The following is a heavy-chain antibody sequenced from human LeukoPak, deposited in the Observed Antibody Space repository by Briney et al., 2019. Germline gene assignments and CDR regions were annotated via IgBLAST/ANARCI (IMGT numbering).Heavy chain of an antibody. CDR1: GFTFNYSW. J-gene: IGHJ4*01. CDR2: IKQRGSEK. Sequence: GGSLRLSCAASGFTFNYSWMSWVRQAPGKGLEWVANIKQRGSEKSYVDSVKGRFSISRDNTKNSVFLQMNSLRAEDTAVYYCARVGIAYLASYHFDHWGRGTLVTVSS. CDR3: ARVGIAYLASYHFDH. D-gene: IGHD2-21*01. V-gene: IGHV3-7*01.